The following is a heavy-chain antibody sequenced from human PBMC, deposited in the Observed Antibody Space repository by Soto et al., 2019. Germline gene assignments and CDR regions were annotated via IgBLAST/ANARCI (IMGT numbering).Heavy chain of an antibody. CDR3: VLPWELRRGAFDI. J-gene: IGHJ3*02. CDR2: IYPGDSDT. V-gene: IGHV5-51*01. CDR1: GYSFTSYW. D-gene: IGHD1-26*01. Sequence: PGESLKISCKGSGYSFTSYWIGWVRQMPGKGLEWMGIIYPGDSDTRYSPSFQGQVTISADKSISTAYLQWSSLKASDTAVYYCVLPWELRRGAFDIWGQGTMVTVSS.